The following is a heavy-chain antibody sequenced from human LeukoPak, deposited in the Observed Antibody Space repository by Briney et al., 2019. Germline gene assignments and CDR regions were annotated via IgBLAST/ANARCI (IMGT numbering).Heavy chain of an antibody. J-gene: IGHJ4*02. CDR2: IYSDGDT. CDR1: GVTVSNNF. D-gene: IGHD2-15*01. CDR3: ARDPPAVAINTYG. Sequence: GGSLRLSCAASGVTVSNNFMLWVRQAPGKGLGWVSLIYSDGDTHYADSVKGRFTISRDKSKNTLYLQMNDLRPEDTAVYYCARDPPAVAINTYGWGQGTLVTVSS. V-gene: IGHV3-66*01.